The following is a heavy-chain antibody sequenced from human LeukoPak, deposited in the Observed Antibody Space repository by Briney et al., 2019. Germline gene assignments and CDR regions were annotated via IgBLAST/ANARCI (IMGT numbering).Heavy chain of an antibody. CDR1: GGSISSGSYY. Sequence: SQTLSLTCTVSGGSISSGSYYWSWIRQPAGKGLEWIGRIYTSGSTNYNPSLKSRVTISVDTSKNQFSLKLSSVTAADTAVYYCARDPAYSSSSLDYWGQGTLVTVSS. V-gene: IGHV4-61*02. CDR2: IYTSGST. D-gene: IGHD6-6*01. J-gene: IGHJ4*02. CDR3: ARDPAYSSSSLDY.